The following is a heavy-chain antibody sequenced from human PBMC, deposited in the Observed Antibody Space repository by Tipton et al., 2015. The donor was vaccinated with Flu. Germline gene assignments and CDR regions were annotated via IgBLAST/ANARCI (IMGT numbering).Heavy chain of an antibody. D-gene: IGHD5-12*01. CDR2: VYSGGGT. Sequence: TLSLTCAVSGGAISNGSFSWSWIRQPAGKTLEWIGRVYSGGGTTSNPSLESRVTMSADTSKNQFSLNLRSVTAADTAVYYCVRVTESPLPSAYGYYFLYGIDVWGQGTTVTVSS. J-gene: IGHJ6*02. CDR3: VRVTESPLPSAYGYYFLYGIDV. CDR1: GGAISNGSFS. V-gene: IGHV4-61*02.